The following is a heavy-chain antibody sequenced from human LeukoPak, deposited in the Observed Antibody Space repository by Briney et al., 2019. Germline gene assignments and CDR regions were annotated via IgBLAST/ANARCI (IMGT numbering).Heavy chain of an antibody. V-gene: IGHV1-8*01. CDR3: TRGFFADGNGDYNKELDF. Sequence: ASVKVSCKASGYSFTSFDVNWVRPPSGQGLEWMGWMNPHSGHTGYAQKFQGRVTMTSDTSISTAFMELSSLGSEDTAVYYCTRGFFADGNGDYNKELDFWGQGTQVTVSS. CDR1: GYSFTSFD. J-gene: IGHJ4*02. D-gene: IGHD2-21*02. CDR2: MNPHSGHT.